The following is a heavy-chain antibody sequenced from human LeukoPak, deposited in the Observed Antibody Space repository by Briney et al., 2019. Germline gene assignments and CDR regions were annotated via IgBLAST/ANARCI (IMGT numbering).Heavy chain of an antibody. CDR2: IKQDGSEK. Sequence: GGSLRLSCVASGFTFSSSWMSWVRQAPGKGLEWVANIKQDGSEKSYVESVRGRFTISRDNAKNSLYLQLNSLRAEDTALYYRARDNPPDYWGQGTLVTVSS. V-gene: IGHV3-7*03. J-gene: IGHJ4*02. CDR1: GFTFSSSW. CDR3: ARDNPPDY.